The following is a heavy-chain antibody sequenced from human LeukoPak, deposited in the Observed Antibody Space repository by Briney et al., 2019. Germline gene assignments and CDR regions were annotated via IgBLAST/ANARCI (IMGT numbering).Heavy chain of an antibody. Sequence: TSETLSLTCTVSGGSISSSSYYWGWIRQPPGKGLEWIGSIYYSGSTYYNPSLKSRVTISVDTSKNQFSLKLSSVTAADTAVYYCARDPSSFGGRFDPWGQGTLVAVSS. J-gene: IGHJ5*02. V-gene: IGHV4-39*07. CDR2: IYYSGST. CDR1: GGSISSSSYY. CDR3: ARDPSSFGGRFDP. D-gene: IGHD3-10*01.